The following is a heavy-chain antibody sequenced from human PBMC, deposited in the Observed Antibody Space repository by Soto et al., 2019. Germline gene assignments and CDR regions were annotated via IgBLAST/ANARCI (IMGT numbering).Heavy chain of an antibody. D-gene: IGHD2-21*01. CDR1: GFSIDNIHSF. CDR3: VRVVEAETRNTALEY. Sequence: PSETLSLTCDFSGFSIDNIHSFLGWFRQPPGRGLEFRGSVYCMVGTYYNPSLKSRVTVSVDTSKNQVSLRVRSVTVAETAMYYCVRVVEAETRNTALEYWGQGTLVTVSS. V-gene: IGHV4-39*01. J-gene: IGHJ4*02. CDR2: VYCMVGT.